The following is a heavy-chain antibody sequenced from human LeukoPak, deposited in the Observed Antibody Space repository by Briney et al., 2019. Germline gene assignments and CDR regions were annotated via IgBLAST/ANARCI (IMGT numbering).Heavy chain of an antibody. D-gene: IGHD6-19*01. Sequence: PGGSLRLSCAASGFTFSNYPMGWVRQAPGKGLEWVASISHDATGTYYADSVKGRFTISRDKSRYTLYLQMNSLRSEDTALYYCARRDNSGWYSLDYWGQGTLVTVSS. CDR2: ISHDATGT. J-gene: IGHJ4*02. CDR1: GFTFSNYP. V-gene: IGHV3-23*01. CDR3: ARRDNSGWYSLDY.